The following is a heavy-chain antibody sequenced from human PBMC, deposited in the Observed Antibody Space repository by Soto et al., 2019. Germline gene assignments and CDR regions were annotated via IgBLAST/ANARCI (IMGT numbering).Heavy chain of an antibody. CDR2: MYRGGST. CDR1: GFTVSSAY. CDR3: ARDPGDRNGMIV. V-gene: IGHV3-66*01. J-gene: IGHJ6*02. D-gene: IGHD1-26*01. Sequence: EVQVVESGGALFKPGGALSFSCVASGFTVSSAYMTWVRQAPGKGLEWGPVMYRGGSTYYAASVKGRFTISRYNSKNTLYLQMNSLRAEDTAVYYCARDPGDRNGMIVWGQGTTVTVSS.